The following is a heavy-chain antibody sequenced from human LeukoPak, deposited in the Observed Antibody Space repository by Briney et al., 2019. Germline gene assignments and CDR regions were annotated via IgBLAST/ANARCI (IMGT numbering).Heavy chain of an antibody. V-gene: IGHV3-23*01. CDR1: GFTFSSYA. D-gene: IGHD2-15*01. J-gene: IGHJ4*02. Sequence: GGSLRLSCAASGFTFSSYAMSWVRQAPGKGLEWVSAISGSGGSAYYADSVKGRFTISRDNSKNTLYLQMNSLRAEDTAVYYCAKAGAVVVVAAKYFDYWGQGTLVTVSS. CDR3: AKAGAVVVVAAKYFDY. CDR2: ISGSGGSA.